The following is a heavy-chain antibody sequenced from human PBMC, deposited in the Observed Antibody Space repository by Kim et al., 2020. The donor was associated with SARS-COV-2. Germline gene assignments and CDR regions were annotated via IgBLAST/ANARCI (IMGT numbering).Heavy chain of an antibody. D-gene: IGHD6-13*01. CDR2: TYYRSKWYN. CDR3: ARDQGSSWFPYYYYGMDV. Sequence: SQTLSLTCAISGDSVSSNSAAWNWIRQSPSRGLEWLGRTYYRSKWYNDYAVSVKSRITINPDTSKNQFSLQLNSVTPEDTAVYYCARDQGSSWFPYYYYGMDVWGQGTTVTVSS. CDR1: GDSVSSNSAA. V-gene: IGHV6-1*01. J-gene: IGHJ6*02.